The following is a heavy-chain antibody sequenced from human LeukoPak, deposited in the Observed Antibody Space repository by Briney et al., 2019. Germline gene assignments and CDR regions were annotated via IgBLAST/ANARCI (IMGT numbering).Heavy chain of an antibody. CDR2: ISAYTGST. Sequence: ASVKVSCKTSGYTFPNFGISWMRQAPGQGLEWMGWISAYTGSTIYAQKLQGRVTMTTDTSTSTAYMELRSLRSEDTAVYYCARGSPTYYYDSSGYYFTFDYWGQGTLVTVSS. CDR1: GYTFPNFG. J-gene: IGHJ4*02. D-gene: IGHD3-22*01. CDR3: ARGSPTYYYDSSGYYFTFDY. V-gene: IGHV1-18*01.